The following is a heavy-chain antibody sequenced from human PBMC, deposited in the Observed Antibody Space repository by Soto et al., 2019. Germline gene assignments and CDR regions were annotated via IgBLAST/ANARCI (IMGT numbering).Heavy chain of an antibody. J-gene: IGHJ4*02. CDR1: GYTFSRHG. CDR3: ARGADDFSSGYYYEY. Sequence: QVQLVQSGAEVKQPGASVTVSCKASGYTFSRHGISWVRQAPGQGLEWMAWSGNTNYAQKFQGRLTLTTNPSTRTAYMELRGLRADDTAVYYCARGADDFSSGYYYEYWGQGTLVTVSS. V-gene: IGHV1-18*04. D-gene: IGHD3-3*01. CDR2: SGNT.